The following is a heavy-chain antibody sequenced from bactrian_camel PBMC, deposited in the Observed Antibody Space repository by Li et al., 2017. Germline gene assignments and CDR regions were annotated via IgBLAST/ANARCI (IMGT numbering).Heavy chain of an antibody. CDR2: VDRTGTSK. J-gene: IGHJ4*01. V-gene: IGHV3-2*01. D-gene: IGHD1*01. CDR1: GYTYGSSC. Sequence: AESGGGSVQAGGSLRLTCVASGYTYGSSCMGWFRQAPGKGLEWVSLVDRTGTSKYYADSVKGRFTISRDNAKNTLYLQMNSLKTEDTAVYYCATDGLIGEPTEYWDQGTQVTVS. CDR3: ATDGLIGEPTEY.